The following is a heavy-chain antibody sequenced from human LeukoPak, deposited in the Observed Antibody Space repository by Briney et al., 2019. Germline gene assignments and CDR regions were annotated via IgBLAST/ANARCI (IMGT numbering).Heavy chain of an antibody. CDR1: GFTFSSYA. CDR2: ISYDGSNK. Sequence: GGSLRLSCAASGFTFSSYAMHWVRQAPGKGLEWVAVISYDGSNKYYADSVKGRFTNSRDNSKNTLYLQMNSLRAEDTAVYYCARAGGAYGPSPAYYFDYWGQGTLVTVSS. D-gene: IGHD3-16*01. CDR3: ARAGGAYGPSPAYYFDY. J-gene: IGHJ4*02. V-gene: IGHV3-30-3*01.